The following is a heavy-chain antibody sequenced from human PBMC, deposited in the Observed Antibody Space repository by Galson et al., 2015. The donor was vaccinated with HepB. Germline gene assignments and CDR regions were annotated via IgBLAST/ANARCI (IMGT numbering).Heavy chain of an antibody. CDR3: GIYGSGSYYTGYYGMDV. CDR2: INPSGGST. D-gene: IGHD3-10*01. J-gene: IGHJ6*02. Sequence: SVKVSCKASGYTFTSYYMHWVRQAPGQGLEWMGIINPSGGSTSYAQKFQGRVTMTRDTSTSTVYMELSSLGSEDTAVYYCGIYGSGSYYTGYYGMDVWGQGTTVTVSS. V-gene: IGHV1-46*01. CDR1: GYTFTSYY.